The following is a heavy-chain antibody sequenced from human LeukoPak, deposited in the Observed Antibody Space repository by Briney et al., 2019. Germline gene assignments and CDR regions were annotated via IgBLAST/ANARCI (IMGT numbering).Heavy chain of an antibody. J-gene: IGHJ3*02. V-gene: IGHV3-21*01. CDR1: GFTFSSYS. CDR2: ISSSSSYI. CDR3: ARDGPPTVVTSPDDAFDI. D-gene: IGHD4-23*01. Sequence: PGGSLRLSCAASGFTFSSYSMNWVRQAPGKGLEWVSSISSSSSYIYYADSVKGRFTISRDNAKNSLYLQMNSLRAEDTAVYYCARDGPPTVVTSPDDAFDIWGQGTMVTVSS.